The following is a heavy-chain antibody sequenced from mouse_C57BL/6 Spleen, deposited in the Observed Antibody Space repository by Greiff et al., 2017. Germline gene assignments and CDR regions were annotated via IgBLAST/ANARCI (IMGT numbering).Heavy chain of an antibody. Sequence: QVQLQQPGAELVRPGTSVKLSCKASGYNFTSYWTHWVKQRPGQGLEWIGVIDPSDSYTNYNHKFKGKATLTVDTSSSTAYMQLSSLTSEDSAVYYCASHYYGSSYEFAYCGQGTLVTVSA. V-gene: IGHV1-59*01. CDR2: IDPSDSYT. J-gene: IGHJ3*01. D-gene: IGHD1-1*01. CDR3: ASHYYGSSYEFAY. CDR1: GYNFTSYW.